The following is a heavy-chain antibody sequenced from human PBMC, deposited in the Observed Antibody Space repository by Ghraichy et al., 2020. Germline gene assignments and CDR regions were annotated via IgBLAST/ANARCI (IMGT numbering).Heavy chain of an antibody. CDR2: ITWNGGST. D-gene: IGHD3-22*01. CDR1: GFTFDDYT. Sequence: GALNISCAASGFTFDDYTMHWVRQAPGKGLEWVSLITWNGGSTYYGDSVKGRFTASRDNSKNSLYLQMNSLRTEDTALYYCAAEYYYDSSGSFHYWGQGTLVTVSS. V-gene: IGHV3-43*01. J-gene: IGHJ4*02. CDR3: AAEYYYDSSGSFHY.